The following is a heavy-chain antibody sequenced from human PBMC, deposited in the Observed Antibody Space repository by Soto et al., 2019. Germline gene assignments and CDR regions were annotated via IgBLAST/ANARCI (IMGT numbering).Heavy chain of an antibody. CDR2: IYPDDSDS. D-gene: IGHD4-17*01. Sequence: GESLKISCNGSGYKFTTYWIGWVRQMPGKGLEWMAIIYPDDSDSRYSPSFQGQVTISADKSISTAYLQWSSLKASDTAIYYCVATYGDYLDYWGQGTLVTVSS. CDR3: VATYGDYLDY. CDR1: GYKFTTYW. J-gene: IGHJ4*02. V-gene: IGHV5-51*01.